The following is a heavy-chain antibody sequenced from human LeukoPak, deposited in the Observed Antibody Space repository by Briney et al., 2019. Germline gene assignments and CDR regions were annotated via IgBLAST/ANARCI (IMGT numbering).Heavy chain of an antibody. CDR2: ISGSGGST. Sequence: GGSLRLSCAASGFTFSSYAMSWVRQAPGKGLEWVSAISGSGGSTYYADSVKGRFTISRDNSKNTVYLQMNSLRPEDTAVYYCAKDPWGFGENYYSYMDVWGKGTTVTVSS. V-gene: IGHV3-23*01. J-gene: IGHJ6*03. CDR1: GFTFSSYA. D-gene: IGHD7-27*01. CDR3: AKDPWGFGENYYSYMDV.